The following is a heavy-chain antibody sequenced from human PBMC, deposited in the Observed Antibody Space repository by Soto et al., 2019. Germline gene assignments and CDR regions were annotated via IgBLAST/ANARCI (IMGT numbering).Heavy chain of an antibody. J-gene: IGHJ4*02. D-gene: IGHD6-6*01. CDR3: AKEAVYSGSSWDF. Sequence: VQLVESGGGLVQPGGSLRLSCAASGFTFSSNAMSWVRQAPGKGLEWVSGISGSGGSTYYADSVKGRFTISRDNSKNTLQLQMNGLRGDDTAVYYCAKEAVYSGSSWDFWGQGTLVTVSS. V-gene: IGHV3-23*04. CDR2: ISGSGGST. CDR1: GFTFSSNA.